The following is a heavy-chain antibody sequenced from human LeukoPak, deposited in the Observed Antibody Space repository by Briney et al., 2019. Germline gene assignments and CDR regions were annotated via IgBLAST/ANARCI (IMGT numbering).Heavy chain of an antibody. D-gene: IGHD2-2*01. CDR3: ASSVVVPAAPGDYWFDP. Sequence: SVKVSCKASGGTFSSYAISWVRQAPGQGLEWMGGIIPIFGTANYAQKFQGRVTITTDESTSTAYMELSSLRSEDTAVYYCASSVVVPAAPGDYWFDPWGQGTLVTVSS. V-gene: IGHV1-69*05. J-gene: IGHJ5*02. CDR2: IIPIFGTA. CDR1: GGTFSSYA.